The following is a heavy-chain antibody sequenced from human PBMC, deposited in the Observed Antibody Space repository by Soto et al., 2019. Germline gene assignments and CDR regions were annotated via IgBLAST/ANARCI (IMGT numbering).Heavy chain of an antibody. J-gene: IGHJ4*01. CDR2: IKSKTDGGTT. Sequence: GGSLRPSCAAYGFTFSNAWINWVRQAPGKGLEWVGRIKSKTDGGTTDFAAHVKGRFAISRDDSKDMVYLQMNSLKTEDTGIYNCTTDSYSTMIVVRFDDWGNGPLVSVPS. CDR3: TTDSYSTMIVVRFDD. V-gene: IGHV3-15*07. D-gene: IGHD3-22*01. CDR1: GFTFSNAW.